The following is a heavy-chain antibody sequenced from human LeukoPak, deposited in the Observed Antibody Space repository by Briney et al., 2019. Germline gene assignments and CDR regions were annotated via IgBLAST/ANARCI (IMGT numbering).Heavy chain of an antibody. J-gene: IGHJ4*02. Sequence: GGSLRLSCAASGFTFSSYEMNWVRQAPGKGLEWVSYISSSGGTIYYADSVKGRFTISRDNAKNSLYLQMNSLRAEDTAVYYCARDQQLWLLGYWGQGTLVTVSS. CDR1: GFTFSSYE. CDR2: ISSSGGTI. CDR3: ARDQQLWLLGY. D-gene: IGHD5-18*01. V-gene: IGHV3-48*03.